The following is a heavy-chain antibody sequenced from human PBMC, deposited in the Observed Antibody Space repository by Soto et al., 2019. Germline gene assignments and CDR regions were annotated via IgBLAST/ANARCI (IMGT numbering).Heavy chain of an antibody. D-gene: IGHD1-20*01. CDR3: ARFSVDYNFDS. V-gene: IGHV4-4*02. J-gene: IGHJ4*02. CDR1: GGSISRSNW. Sequence: SETLSLTCAVSGGSISRSNWWTWVRQPAGKGLEWIGDIYYSGTTNYNPSLKSRVTILIDTSKNQFSLSLSSVTAADTAVYYCARFSVDYNFDSWGQGTLVTVSS. CDR2: IYYSGTT.